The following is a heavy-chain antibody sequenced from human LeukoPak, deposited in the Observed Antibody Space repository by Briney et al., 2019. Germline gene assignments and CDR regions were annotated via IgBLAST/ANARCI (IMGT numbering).Heavy chain of an antibody. J-gene: IGHJ4*02. V-gene: IGHV4-59*11. CDR1: GGSFSGHY. CDR3: ARDKDAYFDY. CDR2: IYYSGST. Sequence: SETLSLTCDVSGGSFSGHYWSWIRQPPGKGLEWIGYIYYSGSTNYNPSLKSRVTISVDTSKNQFSLKLSSVTAADTAVYYCARDKDAYFDYWGQGTLVTVSS.